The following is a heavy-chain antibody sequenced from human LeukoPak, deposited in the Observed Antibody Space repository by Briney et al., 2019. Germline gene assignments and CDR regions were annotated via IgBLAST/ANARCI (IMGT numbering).Heavy chain of an antibody. CDR1: GDSISSGDYY. CDR3: ARVDGPFDI. Sequence: SQTLSLTCTVSGDSISSGDYYWSWIRQPPGKGLELITYIYHTGSTYYNPSLRSRVIISVDTSKNQFSLKLSSMTAADMAVYYCARVDGPFDIWGQGTMVTVSS. V-gene: IGHV4-30-4*08. D-gene: IGHD5-24*01. J-gene: IGHJ3*02. CDR2: IYHTGST.